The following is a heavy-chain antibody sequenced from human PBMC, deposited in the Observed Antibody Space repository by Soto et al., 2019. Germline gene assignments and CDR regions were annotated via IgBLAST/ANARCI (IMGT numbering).Heavy chain of an antibody. J-gene: IGHJ4*02. CDR2: ISGSGGST. Sequence: VQLVESGGGVVQPGRSLRLSCAASGFTFSSYAMSWVRQAPGKGLEWVSAISGSGGSTYYADSVKGRFTISRDNSKNTLYLQMNSLRAEDTAVYYCAKDLRQYYYDSSGCFDYWGQGTLVTVSS. CDR3: AKDLRQYYYDSSGCFDY. CDR1: GFTFSSYA. D-gene: IGHD3-22*01. V-gene: IGHV3-23*04.